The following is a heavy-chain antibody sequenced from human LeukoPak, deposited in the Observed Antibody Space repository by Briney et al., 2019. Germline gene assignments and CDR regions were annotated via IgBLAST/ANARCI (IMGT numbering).Heavy chain of an antibody. D-gene: IGHD2-2*01. CDR1: GGTFSSYA. V-gene: IGHV1-69*04. CDR3: ARPRYCSSTSCYPRAPSKAAENYYYYGMDV. CDR2: IIPILGIA. J-gene: IGHJ6*02. Sequence: ASVKVSCKASGGTFSSYAVSWVRQAPGQGLEWMGRIIPILGIANYAQKFQGRVTITADKSTSTAYMELSSLRSEDTAVYYCARPRYCSSTSCYPRAPSKAAENYYYYGMDVWGQGTTVTVSS.